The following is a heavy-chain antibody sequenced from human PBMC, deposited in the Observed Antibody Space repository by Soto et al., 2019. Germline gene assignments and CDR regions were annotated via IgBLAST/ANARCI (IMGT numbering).Heavy chain of an antibody. J-gene: IGHJ3*01. CDR1: GFSFSADGVG. Sequence: QITLKESGPTLVKPTQTLTLTCIFSGFSFSADGVGVGWIRQPPGKALEWLALIYWDDDTRYRPSLKSRLTITKXTXKXXVVLTMTNMDPVDTGTYYCAHAYGGTSWPNDAFDVWGQGTVITVSS. CDR2: IYWDDDT. CDR3: AHAYGGTSWPNDAFDV. D-gene: IGHD2-2*01. V-gene: IGHV2-5*02.